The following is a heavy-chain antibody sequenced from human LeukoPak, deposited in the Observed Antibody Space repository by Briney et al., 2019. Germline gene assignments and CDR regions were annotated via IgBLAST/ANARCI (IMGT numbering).Heavy chain of an antibody. V-gene: IGHV4-4*08. CDR2: IYTSGST. CDR3: ARSITIFGVVISYMDV. CDR1: GGSISSYY. D-gene: IGHD3-3*01. Sequence: SETLSLTCTVSGGSISSYYWSWIRQPPGKGLEWIGRIYTSGSTNYNPSLKSRVTISVDTSKNQFSLKLSSVTAADTAVYYCARSITIFGVVISYMDVWGKGTTVTVSS. J-gene: IGHJ6*03.